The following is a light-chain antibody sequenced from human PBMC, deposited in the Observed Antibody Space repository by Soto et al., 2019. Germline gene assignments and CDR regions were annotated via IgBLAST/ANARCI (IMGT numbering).Light chain of an antibody. CDR3: SSYTSSSTVI. CDR2: DVT. Sequence: QSALTQPASVSGSPGQSITISCTGTISDIGGYNYVSWYRQHPGKAPKLMIYDVTNRPSGVSNRFSGSKSGSTASLTISGLQAEDEADYYCSSYTSSSTVIFGGGTQLTVL. V-gene: IGLV2-14*01. J-gene: IGLJ2*01. CDR1: ISDIGGYNY.